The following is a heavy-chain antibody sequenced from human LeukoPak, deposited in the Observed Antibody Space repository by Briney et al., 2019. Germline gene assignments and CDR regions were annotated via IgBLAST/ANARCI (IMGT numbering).Heavy chain of an antibody. V-gene: IGHV4-59*11. CDR3: ARTTEGGYTYDYFYYYYMDV. CDR1: GGSFSGHY. Sequence: SETLSLTCAVYGGSFSGHYWSWIRQPPGKGLEWIGYIYYSGSTNYNPSLKSRVTISVDTSKNQFSLKLSSVTAADTAVYYCARTTEGGYTYDYFYYYYMDVWGKGTTVTISS. D-gene: IGHD5-18*01. J-gene: IGHJ6*03. CDR2: IYYSGST.